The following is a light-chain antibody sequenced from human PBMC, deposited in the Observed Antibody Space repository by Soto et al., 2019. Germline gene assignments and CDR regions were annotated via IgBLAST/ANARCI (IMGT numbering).Light chain of an antibody. CDR2: GAS. Sequence: EIVLTQSPGTLSLYPGERATLSCRASQSVSSSYLAWYQQKPGQAPRLLIYGASSRATGIPDRFSGSGSGTDFTLTISRLEPEDFAVYYCQHYGSSLYTFGQGTK. V-gene: IGKV3-20*01. CDR1: QSVSSSY. CDR3: QHYGSSLYT. J-gene: IGKJ2*01.